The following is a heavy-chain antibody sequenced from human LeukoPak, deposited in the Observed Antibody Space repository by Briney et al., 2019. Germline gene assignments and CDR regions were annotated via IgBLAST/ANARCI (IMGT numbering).Heavy chain of an antibody. CDR1: GFTFSSYA. CDR3: AKQQIHSLIQLWSSDY. D-gene: IGHD5-18*01. V-gene: IGHV3-23*01. J-gene: IGHJ4*02. CDR2: ISGSGGST. Sequence: GGSLRLSCAASGFTFSSYAMHWVRQAPGKGLEWVSAISGSGGSTYYADSVKGRFTISRDNSKNTLYLQMNSLRAEDTAVYYCAKQQIHSLIQLWSSDYWGQGTLVTVSS.